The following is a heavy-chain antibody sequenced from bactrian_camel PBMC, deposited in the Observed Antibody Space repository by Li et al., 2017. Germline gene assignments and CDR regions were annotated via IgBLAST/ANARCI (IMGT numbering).Heavy chain of an antibody. D-gene: IGHD4*01. CDR3: AADLSCPRSGEDFAAEYSDYVDELHE. V-gene: IGHV3S53*01. J-gene: IGHJ4*01. Sequence: VQLVESGGGSVQVGESLIISCAASGYTYSTNCMGWFRQAPGKEREGVAALGVLGEKIYESSVKGRFTISQDNPKNAVYLQMNSLKPGDTAMYYCAADLSCPRSGEDFAAEYSDYVDELHEWGLGTQVTVS. CDR2: LGVLGE. CDR1: GYTYSTNC.